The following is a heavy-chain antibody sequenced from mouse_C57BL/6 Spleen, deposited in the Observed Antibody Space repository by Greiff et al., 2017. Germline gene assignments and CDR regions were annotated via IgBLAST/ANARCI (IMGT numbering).Heavy chain of an antibody. CDR1: GYTFTSYW. D-gene: IGHD1-1*01. CDR3: AREKVEGYYYAMDY. Sequence: VQLQQPGAELVKPGASVKLSCKASGYTFTSYWMPWVKQRPGRGLEWIGRIDPNSGGTKYNEKFKSKATLTVDKPSSTAYMQLSSLTSEDSAVYYCAREKVEGYYYAMDYWGQGTSVTVSS. J-gene: IGHJ4*01. V-gene: IGHV1-72*01. CDR2: IDPNSGGT.